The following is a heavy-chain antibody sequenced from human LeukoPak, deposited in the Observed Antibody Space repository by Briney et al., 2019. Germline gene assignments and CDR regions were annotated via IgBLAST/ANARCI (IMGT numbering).Heavy chain of an antibody. CDR1: GYTFTNYY. D-gene: IGHD6-6*01. V-gene: IGHV1-46*01. CDR2: INPGGDNT. Sequence: ASVKLSCKASGYTFTNYYIHRVRQAPGQRLEWMGLINPGGDNTDYAQNFQGRVTMTRDTSTSTVYMGLSSLRSEDTAVYYCAKAPRYSSSSYWGQGTLVTVSS. CDR3: AKAPRYSSSSY. J-gene: IGHJ4*02.